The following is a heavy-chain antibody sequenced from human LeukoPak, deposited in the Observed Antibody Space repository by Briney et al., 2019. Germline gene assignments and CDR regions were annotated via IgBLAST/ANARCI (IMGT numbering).Heavy chain of an antibody. Sequence: GGSLRLSCAASGFTFSSYGMHWVRQAPGKGLEWVAFILYDGSNKYHSDSVRGRFTISRDNSKNTLYLQMNSLRPEDTAVFYCAEDSGLASRTADYLDYWGQGTLVTVSS. CDR3: AEDSGLASRTADYLDY. CDR1: GFTFSSYG. CDR2: ILYDGSNK. V-gene: IGHV3-30*02. D-gene: IGHD6-6*01. J-gene: IGHJ4*02.